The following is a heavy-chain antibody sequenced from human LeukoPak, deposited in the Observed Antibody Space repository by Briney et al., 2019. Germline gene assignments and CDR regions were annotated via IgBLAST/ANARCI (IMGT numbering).Heavy chain of an antibody. CDR2: IYYSGST. V-gene: IGHV4-59*01. Sequence: SETLSLTCTVSGGSISSYYWSWIRQPPGKGLEWIGYIYYSGSTNHNPSLKSRVTISVDTSKNQFSLKLSSVTAADTAVYYCARGKSNRIDYWGQGTLVTVSS. J-gene: IGHJ4*02. CDR3: ARGKSNRIDY. CDR1: GGSISSYY. D-gene: IGHD4-11*01.